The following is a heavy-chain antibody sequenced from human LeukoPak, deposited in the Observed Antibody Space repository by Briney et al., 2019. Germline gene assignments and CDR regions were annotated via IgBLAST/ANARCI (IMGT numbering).Heavy chain of an antibody. CDR2: IIPIFGTA. D-gene: IGHD3-3*01. CDR1: GGTFSSYA. J-gene: IGHJ5*02. Sequence: ASVKVSCKASGGTFSSYAISWVRQAPGQGPEWMGGIIPIFGTANYAQKFQGRVTITADESTSTAYMELSSLRSEDTAVYYCAGAVRFLEWPGFDPWGQGTLVTVSS. CDR3: AGAVRFLEWPGFDP. V-gene: IGHV1-69*13.